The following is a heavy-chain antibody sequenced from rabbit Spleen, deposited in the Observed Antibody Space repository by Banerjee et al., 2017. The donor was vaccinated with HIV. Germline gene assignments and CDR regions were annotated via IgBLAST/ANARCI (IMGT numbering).Heavy chain of an antibody. CDR1: GFSFSSSYW. J-gene: IGHJ6*01. CDR2: IVTSSDNT. D-gene: IGHD8-1*01. V-gene: IGHV1S40*01. CDR3: ARDTGSSFSTYGMDL. Sequence: QSLEESGGDLVKPGASLTLTCTASGFSFSSSYWICWVRQAPGKGLEWIACIVTSSDNTYSATWAKGRFTISKTSSTTVTLQMTSLTVADTATYFCARDTGSSFSTYGMDLWGPGTLVTVS.